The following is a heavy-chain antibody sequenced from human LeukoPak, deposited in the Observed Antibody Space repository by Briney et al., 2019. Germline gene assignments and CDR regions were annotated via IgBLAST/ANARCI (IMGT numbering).Heavy chain of an antibody. Sequence: SETLSLTCTVSGGSISSGDYYWSWIRQPPGKGLEWIGYIYYSGSTYYNPSLKSRVTISVDTSKNQFSLKLSSVTAADTAVYYCASDPNYYDSSGFDYWGQGTLVTVSS. J-gene: IGHJ4*02. V-gene: IGHV4-30-4*08. CDR2: IYYSGST. D-gene: IGHD3-22*01. CDR3: ASDPNYYDSSGFDY. CDR1: GGSISSGDYY.